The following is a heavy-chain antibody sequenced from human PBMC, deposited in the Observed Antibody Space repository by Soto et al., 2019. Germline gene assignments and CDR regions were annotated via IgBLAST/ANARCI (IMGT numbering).Heavy chain of an antibody. CDR2: ISGSGGST. J-gene: IGHJ4*02. D-gene: IGHD5-12*01. CDR1: GFTFSSYA. Sequence: EVQLLESGGGLVQPGGSLRLSCAASGFTFSSYAMSWVRQAPGKGLEWVSAISGSGGSTYYADCVKGRFTISRDNSKNTLYLQMNSLRAEDTAVYYCAKDGWLQPQNDYWGQGTLVTVSS. V-gene: IGHV3-23*01. CDR3: AKDGWLQPQNDY.